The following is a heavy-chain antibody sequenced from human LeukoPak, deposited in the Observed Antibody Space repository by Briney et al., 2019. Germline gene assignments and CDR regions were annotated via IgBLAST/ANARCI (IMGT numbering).Heavy chain of an antibody. CDR1: GFTFSSYS. D-gene: IGHD6-13*01. V-gene: IGHV3-21*01. CDR2: ISSTTNYI. J-gene: IGHJ4*02. CDR3: ARVRLIAAAYYFDY. Sequence: GGSLRLSCAASGFTFSSYSMNWVRQAPGKWLEWVSSISSTTNYIYYTDSVKGRFTISRDNAKNSLYLQMNSLRAEDTAVYYCARVRLIAAAYYFDYWGQGTLVTVSS.